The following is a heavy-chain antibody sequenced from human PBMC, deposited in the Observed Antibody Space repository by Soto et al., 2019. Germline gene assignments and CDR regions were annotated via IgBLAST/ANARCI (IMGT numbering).Heavy chain of an antibody. Sequence: SETLSLTGRVSGASVSIDTHFCTSVRQPRGKGLEWIGYVFRPGITSSTPALTRRVTEPADKSQNQLCLTMRSVTAADTAVYYCVREAMSGTYYFGYWGPGIQV. CDR2: VFRPGIT. CDR3: VREAMSGTYYFGY. V-gene: IGHV4-61*01. J-gene: IGHJ4*02. D-gene: IGHD1-26*01. CDR1: GASVSIDTHF.